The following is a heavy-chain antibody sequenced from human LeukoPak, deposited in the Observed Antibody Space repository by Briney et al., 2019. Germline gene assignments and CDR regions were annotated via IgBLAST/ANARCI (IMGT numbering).Heavy chain of an antibody. CDR1: GFPFISAW. CDR2: IKQISNGGTT. J-gene: IGHJ4*02. Sequence: GAPGLSCAAPGFPFISAWMTWVRRTPGKGLEGVGRIKQISNGGTTDYAAPVKDRFTISRDDSINTLYLQMNSLKTEDTAVYYCATGFSATSHDGYWGQGTLVTVPS. CDR3: ATGFSATSHDGY. D-gene: IGHD1-26*01. V-gene: IGHV3-15*01.